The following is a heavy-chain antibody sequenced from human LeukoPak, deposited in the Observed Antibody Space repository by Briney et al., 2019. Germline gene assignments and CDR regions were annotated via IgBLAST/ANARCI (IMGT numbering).Heavy chain of an antibody. D-gene: IGHD2-2*01. CDR1: GGSISSYY. J-gene: IGHJ5*02. Sequence: SETLSLTCTVSGGSISSYYRSWIRQPPGKGLGWIGYIYISGTTNYNPSLKSRVTISVDTSKNQFSLKLSSVTAADTAVYYCARHTSNYNWFDPWGQGTLVTVSS. CDR3: ARHTSNYNWFDP. V-gene: IGHV4-4*09. CDR2: IYISGTT.